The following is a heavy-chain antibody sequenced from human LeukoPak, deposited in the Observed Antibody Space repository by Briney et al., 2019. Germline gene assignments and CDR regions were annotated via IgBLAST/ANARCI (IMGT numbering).Heavy chain of an antibody. CDR1: GYTFTGFY. J-gene: IGHJ4*02. CDR2: INPNSADT. D-gene: IGHD6-13*01. V-gene: IGHV1-2*02. Sequence: ASVKLSCKASGYTFTGFYMHWVRQAPGQGLEWMGWINPNSADTDYAQKFLGRVTMTRDMSISTIYMELTRLRSDDTALYYCARWDGYSSSPDYWGQGTLVTVSS. CDR3: ARWDGYSSSPDY.